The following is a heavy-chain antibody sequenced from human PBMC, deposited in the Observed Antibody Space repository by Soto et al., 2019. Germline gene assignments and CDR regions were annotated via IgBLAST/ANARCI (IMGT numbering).Heavy chain of an antibody. CDR3: ARTPYYDFWSGYSLSYGMDV. Sequence: GESLKIYCKGSGYSFTSYWISWVRQMPGKGLEWMGRIDPSDSYTNYSPSFQGHVTISADKSISTAYLQWSSLKASDTAMYYCARTPYYDFWSGYSLSYGMDVWGQGTTVTVSS. V-gene: IGHV5-10-1*01. D-gene: IGHD3-3*01. CDR2: IDPSDSYT. J-gene: IGHJ6*02. CDR1: GYSFTSYW.